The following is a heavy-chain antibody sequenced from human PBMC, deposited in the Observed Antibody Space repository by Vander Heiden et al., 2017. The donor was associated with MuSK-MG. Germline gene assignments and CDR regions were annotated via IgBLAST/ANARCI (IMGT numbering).Heavy chain of an antibody. CDR3: AGATREWFGELPRDDAWDI. D-gene: IGHD3-10*01. V-gene: IGHV1-8*01. CDR2: KEPYHGNT. CDR1: GYTFTSYD. J-gene: IGHJ3*02. Sequence: VQLVQSGAEVKKPGASVKVSCKASGYTFTSYDINWVRQATGQGREWGGWKEPYHGNTGYAQKCQGRVPMTRNTSISTAYMELSSLRSEDTAVYYCAGATREWFGELPRDDAWDIWGQGTMGNVAA.